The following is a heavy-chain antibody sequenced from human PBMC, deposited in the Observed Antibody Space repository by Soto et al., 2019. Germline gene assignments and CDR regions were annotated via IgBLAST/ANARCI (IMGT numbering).Heavy chain of an antibody. CDR1: GFSLSTSGVG. V-gene: IGHV2-5*02. J-gene: IGHJ6*02. CDR2: IYWDDDK. Sequence: QITLKESGPTLVKPTQTLTLTCTFSGFSLSTSGVGVGWIRQPPGKALEWLALIYWDDDKRYSPSLKSRLTIPTDXXKXQXXRTLPNLDPVDTATYYWARLGYGDYDADDSDGMDVWGQGTTVTVSS. CDR3: ARLGYGDYDADDSDGMDV. D-gene: IGHD4-17*01.